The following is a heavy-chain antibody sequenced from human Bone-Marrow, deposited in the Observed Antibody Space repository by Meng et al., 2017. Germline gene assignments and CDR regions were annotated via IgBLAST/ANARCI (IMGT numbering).Heavy chain of an antibody. J-gene: IGHJ4*02. CDR2: ISYDGSNK. CDR3: AKAPYGSGSYAYFDY. V-gene: IGHV3-30*04. CDR1: GFTFSSYA. Sequence: GESLKISCAASGFTFSSYAMHWVRQAPGKGLEWVAVISYDGSNKYYADSVKGRFTISRDNSKNTLYLQMNSLRAEDMALYYCAKAPYGSGSYAYFDYWGQGALVTVSS. D-gene: IGHD3-10*01.